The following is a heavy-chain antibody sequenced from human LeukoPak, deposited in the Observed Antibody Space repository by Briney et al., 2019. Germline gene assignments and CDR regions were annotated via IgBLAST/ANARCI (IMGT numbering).Heavy chain of an antibody. J-gene: IGHJ4*02. CDR3: AKETRGSYSDY. Sequence: PGGSLRLSCAASGFTLSSSGMHWVRQAPGKGLEWVAFISYDGSNRYYADSLKGRFTISRDNSKNTLYLQMNSLRAEDTAVYYCAKETRGSYSDYWGQGTLVTVSS. D-gene: IGHD5-12*01. CDR2: ISYDGSNR. V-gene: IGHV3-30*02. CDR1: GFTLSSSG.